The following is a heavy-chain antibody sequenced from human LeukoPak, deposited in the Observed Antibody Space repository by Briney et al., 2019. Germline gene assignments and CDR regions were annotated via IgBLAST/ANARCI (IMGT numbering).Heavy chain of an antibody. V-gene: IGHV3-9*01. CDR3: VRGDTKMGSTGGGFDY. D-gene: IGHD7-27*01. CDR1: GSSFDDYT. J-gene: IGHJ4*02. Sequence: GRSLRLSCAASGSSFDDYTMHWVRQAPGKGLKWVSGLNWNSASIDSADSVRGRCTISRDNAKNSLYLQLNSLTHEDTALDYCVRGDTKMGSTGGGFDYWGQGTLVTL. CDR2: LNWNSASI.